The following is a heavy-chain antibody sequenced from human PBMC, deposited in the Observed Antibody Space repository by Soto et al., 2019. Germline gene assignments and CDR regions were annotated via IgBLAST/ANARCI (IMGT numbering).Heavy chain of an antibody. V-gene: IGHV3-30-3*01. CDR1: GFTFSSYA. CDR2: ISYDGSNK. D-gene: IGHD6-6*01. CDR3: ARDPRLESSSSSDQYYYYYYGMDV. Sequence: GGSLRLSCAASGFTFSSYAMHWVRQAPGKGLEWVAVISYDGSNKYYADSVKGRFTISRDNSKNTLYLQMNSLRAEDTAVYYCARDPRLESSSSSDQYYYYYYGMDVWGQGTTVTVSS. J-gene: IGHJ6*02.